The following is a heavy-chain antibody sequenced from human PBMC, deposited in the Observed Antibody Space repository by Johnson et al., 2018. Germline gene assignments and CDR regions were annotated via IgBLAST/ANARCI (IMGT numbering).Heavy chain of an antibody. CDR1: GFTFSSYG. CDR2: INWKGGST. CDR3: ARPKNYGDYSEYFQH. V-gene: IGHV3-20*01. D-gene: IGHD4-17*01. J-gene: IGHJ1*01. Sequence: QLVQSGGGVVQPGRSLRLSCAASGFTFSSYGVYWVRQAPGKGLEWVSGINWKGGSTSYADSVKGRFTISRDNAKNSLYLQMNSLRAEDTALYHCARPKNYGDYSEYFQHWGQGTLVTVSS.